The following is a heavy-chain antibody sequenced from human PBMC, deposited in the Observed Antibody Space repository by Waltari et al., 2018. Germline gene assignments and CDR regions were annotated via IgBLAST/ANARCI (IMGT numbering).Heavy chain of an antibody. CDR2: TYYDGTT. CDR1: GSSLMYNLYY. J-gene: IGHJ5*02. V-gene: IGHV4-39*07. CDR3: ARDPTKGVYNWFDP. D-gene: IGHD3-10*01. Sequence: QPQLQESGPRLVKPSETLSLTCSVSGSSLMYNLYYWGWIRQPPGKGLAWIGSTYYDGTTHDNSHLKGRATISVDPTKNQFSLEISSTTAADTAVYYCARDPTKGVYNWFDPRGQGILVIVSS.